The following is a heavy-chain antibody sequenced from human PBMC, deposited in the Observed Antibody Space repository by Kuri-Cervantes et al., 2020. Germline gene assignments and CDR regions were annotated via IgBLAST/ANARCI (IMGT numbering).Heavy chain of an antibody. Sequence: ASVKVSCKASGYTFSDYGVSWVRQAPGQGLEWMGWISAYNGNTNYAQKLQGRVTMTTDTSTSTAYMELRSLRSDDTAVYYCARDLVRGTFDYWGQGTLVTVSS. CDR3: ARDLVRGTFDY. J-gene: IGHJ4*02. CDR2: ISAYNGNT. CDR1: GYTFSDYG. D-gene: IGHD3-10*01. V-gene: IGHV1-18*01.